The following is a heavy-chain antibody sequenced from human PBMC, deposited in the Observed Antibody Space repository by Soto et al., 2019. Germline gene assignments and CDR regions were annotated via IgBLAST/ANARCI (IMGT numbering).Heavy chain of an antibody. CDR1: GLTFSSYG. V-gene: IGHV3-30*18. D-gene: IGHD2-2*02. CDR3: AKDLIFSRGLPAAIPYYYYYGMDV. J-gene: IGHJ6*02. CDR2: ISYDGSNK. Sequence: GGSLRLSCGSSGLTFSSYGMHLVRQAPGKGLEWVAVISYDGSNKYYADSVKGRFTISRDNSKNTLYLQMNSLRAEDTAVYYCAKDLIFSRGLPAAIPYYYYYGMDVWGQGTTVTVSS.